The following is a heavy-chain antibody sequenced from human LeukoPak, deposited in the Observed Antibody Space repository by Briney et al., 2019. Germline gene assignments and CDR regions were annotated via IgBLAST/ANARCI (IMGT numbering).Heavy chain of an antibody. CDR1: GGSINNYY. V-gene: IGHV4-4*07. D-gene: IGHD2-15*01. CDR2: IYTRGST. CDR3: ARGRHCSADICSGGDAFDI. J-gene: IGHJ3*02. Sequence: SETLSLTCTVSGGSINNYYWSWIRQPAGKGLEWIGRIYTRGSTNYNPSLKSRVTMSVDTSKNQFSLKLSSVTAADTAVYYCARGRHCSADICSGGDAFDIWGQGTMVSVSS.